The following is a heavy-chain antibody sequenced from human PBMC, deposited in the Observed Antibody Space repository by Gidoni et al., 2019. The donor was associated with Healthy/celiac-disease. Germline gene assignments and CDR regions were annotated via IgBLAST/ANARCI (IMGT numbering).Heavy chain of an antibody. CDR1: GYTFTSYG. J-gene: IGHJ4*02. CDR2: ISAYNCNP. Sequence: QVQLVQSGAEVKKPGDSVKVSCKASGYTFTSYGISWVRQAPGQGLEWMGWISAYNCNPNYAQKLQGRVTMTPDTSTSTAYMELRSLRSDDTAVYYCARDWGHGGDTAMGEFDYWGQGTLVTVSS. V-gene: IGHV1-18*04. CDR3: ARDWGHGGDTAMGEFDY. D-gene: IGHD5-18*01.